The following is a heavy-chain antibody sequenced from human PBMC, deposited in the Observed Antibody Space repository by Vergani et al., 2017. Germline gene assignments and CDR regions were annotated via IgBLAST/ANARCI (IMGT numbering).Heavy chain of an antibody. CDR3: AHRSTGYSSSWYDAFDI. CDR2: IFSNDEK. CDR1: GFSLSNARMG. Sequence: QVTLKESGPVLVKPTETLTLTCTVSGFSLSNARMGVSWIRQPPGKALEWLAHIFSNDEKSYSTSLKSRLTISKDTSKSQVVLTMTNMDPVDTATYYCAHRSTGYSSSWYDAFDIWGQGTMVTVSS. D-gene: IGHD6-13*01. J-gene: IGHJ3*02. V-gene: IGHV2-26*01.